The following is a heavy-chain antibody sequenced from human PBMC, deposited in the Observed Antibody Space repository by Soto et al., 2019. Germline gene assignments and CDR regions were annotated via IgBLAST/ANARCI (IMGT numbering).Heavy chain of an antibody. J-gene: IGHJ3*02. CDR2: TIPVFNTA. D-gene: IGHD3-10*01. Sequence: QVQLEQSGAEVKKPGSSVKVSCKASGGTLSDHGVAWLRQATGQGLEWMGGTIPVFNTAKYAQKFQGRVTVTADKFTNIAYMELSSLRSEDTAFYFCARGVYGSGNYYTGPSAFDIWGKGTMVIVSS. CDR3: ARGVYGSGNYYTGPSAFDI. CDR1: GGTLSDHG. V-gene: IGHV1-69*06.